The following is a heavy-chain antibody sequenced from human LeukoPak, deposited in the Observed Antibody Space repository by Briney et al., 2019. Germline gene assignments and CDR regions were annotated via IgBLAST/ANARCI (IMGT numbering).Heavy chain of an antibody. J-gene: IGHJ4*02. CDR1: GFSFRSHW. CDR2: IKQDGIEK. D-gene: IGHD1-26*01. Sequence: GGSLRLSCAVPGFSFRSHWMSWVRQAPGKGPEWVANIKQDGIEKYYVDSVKGRFTISRDNAKNSLYLQMDSLRVEDTAVYYCARVKGYSGSFNRDFDYWGQGTLVTVSS. V-gene: IGHV3-7*01. CDR3: ARVKGYSGSFNRDFDY.